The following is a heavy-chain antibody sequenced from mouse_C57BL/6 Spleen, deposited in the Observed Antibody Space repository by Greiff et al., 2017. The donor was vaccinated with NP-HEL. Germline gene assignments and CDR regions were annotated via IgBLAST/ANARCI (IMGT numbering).Heavy chain of an antibody. CDR1: GFTFSDYG. CDR2: ISSGSSTI. J-gene: IGHJ2*01. D-gene: IGHD2-5*01. V-gene: IGHV5-17*01. CDR3: AMKGYYSNCYFDY. Sequence: EVKLLESGGGLVKPGGSLKLSCAASGFTFSDYGMHWVRQAPEKGLEWVAYISSGSSTIYYADTVKGRFTISRDNAKNTLCLQMTSLRSEDTAMYYCAMKGYYSNCYFDYWGQGTTLTVSS.